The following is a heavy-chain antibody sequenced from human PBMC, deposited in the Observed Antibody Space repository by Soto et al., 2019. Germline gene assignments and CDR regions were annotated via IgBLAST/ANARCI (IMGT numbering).Heavy chain of an antibody. CDR2: IWYDGSNK. Sequence: GGSLRLSCAASGFTFSSYGMHWVRQAPGKGLEWVAVIWYDGSNKYYADSVKGRFTISRDNSKNTLYLQMNSLRAEDTAVYYCARDGENKDYDILTGYADYWGQGTLVTVSS. V-gene: IGHV3-33*01. CDR3: ARDGENKDYDILTGYADY. J-gene: IGHJ4*02. D-gene: IGHD3-9*01. CDR1: GFTFSSYG.